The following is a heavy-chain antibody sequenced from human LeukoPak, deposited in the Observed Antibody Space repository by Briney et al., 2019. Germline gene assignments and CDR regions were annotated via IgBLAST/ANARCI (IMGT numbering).Heavy chain of an antibody. CDR3: ARDGGSGWYWVDY. CDR2: IWYDGSNK. Sequence: GGSLRLSCAASGFTFSSYSMNWVRQAPGKGLEWVAVIWYDGSNKYYADSVKGRFTISRDNSKNTLYLQMNSLRAEDTAVYYCARDGGSGWYWVDYWGQGTLVTVSS. V-gene: IGHV3-33*08. D-gene: IGHD6-19*01. CDR1: GFTFSSYS. J-gene: IGHJ4*02.